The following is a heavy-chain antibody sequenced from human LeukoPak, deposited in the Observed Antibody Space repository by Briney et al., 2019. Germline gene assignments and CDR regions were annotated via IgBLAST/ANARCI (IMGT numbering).Heavy chain of an antibody. CDR2: IKSNTDGGTV. V-gene: IGHV3-15*01. CDR3: TTLGLFDY. Sequence: GGSLRLSCAASGFTFNSAWMHWVRQAPGKGLEWIGRIKSNTDGGTVDYAAPVKGRFIISRDDSKSTLYLQMSSLRPEDTSIYYCTTLGLFDYWGQGALVSVSS. J-gene: IGHJ4*02. CDR1: GFTFNSAW.